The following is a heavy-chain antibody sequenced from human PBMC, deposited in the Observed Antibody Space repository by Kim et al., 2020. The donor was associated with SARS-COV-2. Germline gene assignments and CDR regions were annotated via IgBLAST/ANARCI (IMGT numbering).Heavy chain of an antibody. CDR2: TYYRSKWYN. D-gene: IGHD3-3*02. V-gene: IGHV6-1*01. J-gene: IGHJ3*01. CDR3: ARGHFHAFDF. Sequence: SQTLSLTCVISGDSVFTNDVGWHWIRQSPSRGLEWLGRTYYRSKWYNDYAVSVKSRITISPDTSKNQFSLQLNSVTPEETAVYYCARGHFHAFDFWGQGTMVTVSS. CDR1: GDSVFTNDVG.